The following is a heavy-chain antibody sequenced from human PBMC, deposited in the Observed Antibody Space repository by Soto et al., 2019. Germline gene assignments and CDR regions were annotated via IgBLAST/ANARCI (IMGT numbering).Heavy chain of an antibody. D-gene: IGHD2-2*02. CDR3: TTDGGGAIVVVPAAISYFDY. V-gene: IGHV3-15*01. CDR2: IKSKTDGGTT. CDR1: GFTFSNAW. Sequence: GSLRLSCAASGFTFSNAWMSWVRQAPGKGLEWVGRIKSKTDGGTTDYAAPVKGRFTISRDDSKNTLYLQMNSLKTEDTAVYYCTTDGGGAIVVVPAAISYFDYWGQGTLVTVSS. J-gene: IGHJ4*02.